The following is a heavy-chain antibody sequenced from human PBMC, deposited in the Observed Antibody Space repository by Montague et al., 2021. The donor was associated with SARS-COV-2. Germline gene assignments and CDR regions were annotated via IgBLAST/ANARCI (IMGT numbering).Heavy chain of an antibody. D-gene: IGHD1-14*01. CDR1: GFTFGDYA. CDR3: AKDGIAYYYYGMDV. V-gene: IGHV3-9*01. CDR2: ISLNSGSL. J-gene: IGHJ6*02. Sequence: SLRLSCAASGFTFGDYAIHWVRQAPGKGLEWVSGISLNSGSLGYADSVKGRFTISRDNAKNTLYLQMNSLRAEDTALYYCAKDGIAYYYYGMDVWGQGTTVTVS.